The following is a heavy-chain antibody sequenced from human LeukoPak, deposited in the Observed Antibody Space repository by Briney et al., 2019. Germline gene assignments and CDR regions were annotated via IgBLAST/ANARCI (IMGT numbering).Heavy chain of an antibody. V-gene: IGHV1-18*01. J-gene: IGHJ4*02. CDR1: XXTFTSYG. CDR3: ARVWAGTMNDY. D-gene: IGHD1-7*01. Sequence: XASXXTFTSYGISXVRQAPGQGREWMGWISAYNGNTNYAQKLQGRVTMTTDTYTSTAYMELRSLRSDDTAVYYCARVWAGTMNDYWGQGTLVTVSS. CDR2: ISAYNGNT.